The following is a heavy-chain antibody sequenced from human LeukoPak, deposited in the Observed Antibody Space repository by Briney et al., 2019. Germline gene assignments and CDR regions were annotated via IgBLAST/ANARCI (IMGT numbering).Heavy chain of an antibody. Sequence: GGSLRLSCAASGFTFSTYAMSWVRQAPGKGLEWVSGISGSGGSTYYADSVKGRFTISRDNAKNSLYLQMNSLRAEDTALYYCARVGATTGLGAFDIWGQGTMVTVSS. D-gene: IGHD1-26*01. CDR2: ISGSGGST. J-gene: IGHJ3*02. V-gene: IGHV3-23*01. CDR1: GFTFSTYA. CDR3: ARVGATTGLGAFDI.